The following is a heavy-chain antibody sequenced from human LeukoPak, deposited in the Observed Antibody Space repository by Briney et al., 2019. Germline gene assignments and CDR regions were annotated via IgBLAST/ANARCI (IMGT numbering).Heavy chain of an antibody. J-gene: IGHJ4*02. Sequence: SETLSLTCTVSGGPLRAYYWSWLRQPAGKGLEWVGRIYTSESTNYNPSLKSRVTMSIDTSKNQFSLKLSSVTAADSAVYYCARGYGDQGYDYWGQGTLVTVSS. D-gene: IGHD4-17*01. CDR1: GGPLRAYY. CDR2: IYTSEST. CDR3: ARGYGDQGYDY. V-gene: IGHV4-4*07.